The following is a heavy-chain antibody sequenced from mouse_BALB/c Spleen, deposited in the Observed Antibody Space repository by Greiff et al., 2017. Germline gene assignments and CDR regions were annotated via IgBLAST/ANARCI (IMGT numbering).Heavy chain of an antibody. CDR2: ISSGGSYT. CDR3: ARQIQDAMDY. Sequence: EVQRVESGGGLVKPGGSLKLSCAASGFTFSSYAMSWVRQTPEKRLEWVATISSGGSYTYYPDSVKGRFTISRDNAKNTLYLQMSSLRSEDTAMYYCARQIQDAMDYWGQGTSVTVSS. V-gene: IGHV5-9-3*01. J-gene: IGHJ4*01. CDR1: GFTFSSYA. D-gene: IGHD5-1-1*01.